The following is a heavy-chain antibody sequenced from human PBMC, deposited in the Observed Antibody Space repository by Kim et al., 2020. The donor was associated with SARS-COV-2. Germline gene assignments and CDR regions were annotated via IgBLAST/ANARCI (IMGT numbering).Heavy chain of an antibody. CDR1: VFTFSSYG. D-gene: IGHD6-13*01. J-gene: IGHJ5*02. Sequence: GGSLRLSCAASVFTFSSYGMHWVRQAPGKGLEWVAVISYDGSNKYYADSVKGRFTISRDNSKNTLYLQMNSLRAEDTAVYYCAKDISPYSSSWNWFDPWGQGTLVTVSS. CDR2: ISYDGSNK. V-gene: IGHV3-30*18. CDR3: AKDISPYSSSWNWFDP.